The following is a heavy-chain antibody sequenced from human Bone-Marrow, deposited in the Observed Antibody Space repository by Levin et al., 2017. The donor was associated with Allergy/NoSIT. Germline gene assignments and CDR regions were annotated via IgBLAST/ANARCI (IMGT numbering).Heavy chain of an antibody. CDR1: GYTFSNYD. CDR2: MNPKSGNT. CDR3: ARGRVIGTPASHYFDS. J-gene: IGHJ4*02. V-gene: IGHV1-8*01. D-gene: IGHD1-7*01. Sequence: GASVKVSCRISGYTFSNYDINWVRQAPGQGLEWMGWMNPKSGNTGSAQRFQGRVSMTRNTAISTAYMELNSLTSEDTAVYYCARGRVIGTPASHYFDSWGQGSLVAVSS.